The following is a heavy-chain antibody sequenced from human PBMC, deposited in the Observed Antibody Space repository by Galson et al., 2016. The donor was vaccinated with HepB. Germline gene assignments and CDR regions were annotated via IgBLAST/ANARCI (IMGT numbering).Heavy chain of an antibody. Sequence: SLRLSCAGSGYTFSNCGMHWVRQAPGKGLEWVAVIWYDERSKFHADSVKGRLTISRDNSKNTLYLQMNSLRAEDTGIYYCARDRAHAGDVLRGVIGYWGRGTLVTVSS. V-gene: IGHV3-33*01. J-gene: IGHJ4*02. D-gene: IGHD3-10*01. CDR3: ARDRAHAGDVLRGVIGY. CDR1: GYTFSNCG. CDR2: IWYDERSK.